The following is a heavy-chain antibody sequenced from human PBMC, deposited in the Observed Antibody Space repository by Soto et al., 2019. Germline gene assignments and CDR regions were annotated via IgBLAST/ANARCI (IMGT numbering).Heavy chain of an antibody. V-gene: IGHV4-30-4*08. CDR3: ARHAREYSSGWYNY. Sequence: SETLSLTCIVSGGSISSNDFYWSWIRQHPGKGLEWIGYIYYSGSTNYNPSLKSRVTISVDTSKNQFSLKLSSVTAADTAVYYCARHAREYSSGWYNYWGQGTLVTVSS. CDR2: IYYSGST. J-gene: IGHJ4*02. D-gene: IGHD6-19*01. CDR1: GGSISSNDFY.